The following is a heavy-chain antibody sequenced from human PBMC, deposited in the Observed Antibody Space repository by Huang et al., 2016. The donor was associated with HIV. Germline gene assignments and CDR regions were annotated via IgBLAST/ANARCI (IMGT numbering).Heavy chain of an antibody. D-gene: IGHD6-19*01. CDR3: ARLTSGWYQDY. V-gene: IGHV1-8*01. CDR1: GYIFSNYD. Sequence: QVQLVQSGPEVKKPGASVKVSCQTSGYIFSNYDINWVRQAPGQGLQWMGWLNTNSGKTAYGKNCQGRVTRTRRTSTGAAYMVLNSLTSQDTAGYYWARLTSGWYQDYWGQGTLVTVSS. J-gene: IGHJ4*02. CDR2: LNTNSGKT.